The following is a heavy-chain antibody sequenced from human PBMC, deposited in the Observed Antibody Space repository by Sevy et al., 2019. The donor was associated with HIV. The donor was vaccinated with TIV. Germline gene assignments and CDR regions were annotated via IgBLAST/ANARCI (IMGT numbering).Heavy chain of an antibody. CDR1: GFTFSSYA. Sequence: GGFLRLSCAASGFTFSSYAMHWVRQAPGKGLEWVAVISYDGSNKYYADSVKGRFTISRDNSKNTLYLQMNSLRAEDTAVYYCARGSPYSSGWTPFDYWGQGTLVTVSS. D-gene: IGHD6-19*01. J-gene: IGHJ4*02. CDR2: ISYDGSNK. V-gene: IGHV3-30-3*01. CDR3: ARGSPYSSGWTPFDY.